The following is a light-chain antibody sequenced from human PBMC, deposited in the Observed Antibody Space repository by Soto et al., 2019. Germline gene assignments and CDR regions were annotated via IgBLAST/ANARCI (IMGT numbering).Light chain of an antibody. J-gene: IGLJ3*02. CDR3: CSYAGSQTWV. Sequence: QSVLTQPASVSGSPGQSVTISCTGTGSDVGNYNHVSWYQQHPGKAPKLMIYEATQRPSGVSNRFSASKSGNTASLTISGLQAEDESDYYCCSYAGSQTWVFGGGTKLTVL. V-gene: IGLV2-23*01. CDR1: GSDVGNYNH. CDR2: EAT.